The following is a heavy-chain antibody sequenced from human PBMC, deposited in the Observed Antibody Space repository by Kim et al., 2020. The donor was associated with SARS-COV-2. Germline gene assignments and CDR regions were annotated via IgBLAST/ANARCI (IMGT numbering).Heavy chain of an antibody. J-gene: IGHJ3*02. D-gene: IGHD6-19*01. Sequence: ASVKVSCKASGYTFTSYGISWVRQAPGQGLEWMGWISAYNGNTNYAQKLQGRVTMTTDTSTSTAYMELRSLRSDDTAVYYCARVYSSGWERTVYAFDIWGQGTMVTVSS. CDR3: ARVYSSGWERTVYAFDI. V-gene: IGHV1-18*04. CDR1: GYTFTSYG. CDR2: ISAYNGNT.